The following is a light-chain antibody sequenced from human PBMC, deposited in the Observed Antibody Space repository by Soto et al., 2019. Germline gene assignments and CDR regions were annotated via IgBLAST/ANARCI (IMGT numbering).Light chain of an antibody. CDR1: QSVSSS. J-gene: IGKJ2*01. V-gene: IGKV3-11*01. Sequence: EIVLTQSPATLSLSPGERATLSCRASQSVSSSLAWYQQKPGQAPRLLIYDASNRATGIPARFSGSGSGTDFTLTISSLEPEDFAVYYCQQRSIEEYTFGQGTKLEIK. CDR2: DAS. CDR3: QQRSIEEYT.